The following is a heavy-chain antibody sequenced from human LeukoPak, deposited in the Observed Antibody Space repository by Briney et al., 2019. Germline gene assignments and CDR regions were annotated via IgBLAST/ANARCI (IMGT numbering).Heavy chain of an antibody. V-gene: IGHV3-48*03. D-gene: IGHD2-21*02. CDR3: ARDGLRRPPTPYCGGDCPLDY. CDR2: ISSSGSTI. Sequence: GGSLRLSCAASGFTFSSYEMNWVRQAPGKGLEWVSYISSSGSTIYYADSVKGRFTISRDNAKNSLYLQMNSLRVEDTAMYYCARDGLRRPPTPYCGGDCPLDYWGQGTLVSVSS. CDR1: GFTFSSYE. J-gene: IGHJ4*02.